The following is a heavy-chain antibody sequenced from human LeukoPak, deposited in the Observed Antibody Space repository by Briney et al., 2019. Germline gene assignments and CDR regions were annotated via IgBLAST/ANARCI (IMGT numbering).Heavy chain of an antibody. J-gene: IGHJ4*02. D-gene: IGHD6-13*01. CDR3: AKDRRHKLGSTPAFDY. V-gene: IGHV3-9*01. Sequence: GRSLRLSCAASGFTFDDYAMHWVRQAPGKGLEWVSGTSWNSGSIGYADSVKGRFTISRDNAKNSLYLQMNSLRAEDTALYYCAKDRRHKLGSTPAFDYWGQGTLVTVSS. CDR1: GFTFDDYA. CDR2: TSWNSGSI.